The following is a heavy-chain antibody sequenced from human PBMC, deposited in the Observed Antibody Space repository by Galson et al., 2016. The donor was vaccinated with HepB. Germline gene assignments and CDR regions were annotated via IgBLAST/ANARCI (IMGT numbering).Heavy chain of an antibody. Sequence: SLRLSCAASRFTFDDYAIHWVRQSPGKGLEWVSGINWNGADIGYADSVKGRFTISRDNAKTSLYLQMNSLRPEDTALYYCVKGGGWGLRNFFDFWGRGTPVTVSS. V-gene: IGHV3-9*01. CDR3: VKGGGWGLRNFFDF. CDR1: RFTFDDYA. D-gene: IGHD3-9*01. CDR2: INWNGADI. J-gene: IGHJ4*01.